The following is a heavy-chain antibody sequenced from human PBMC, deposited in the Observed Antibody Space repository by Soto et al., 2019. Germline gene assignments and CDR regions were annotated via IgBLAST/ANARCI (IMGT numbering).Heavy chain of an antibody. CDR3: ARGGTAIDY. D-gene: IGHD2-21*02. CDR1: GYTFTNFG. J-gene: IGHJ4*02. CDR2: ISAYNGNT. V-gene: IGHV1-18*01. Sequence: QVQLVQSGAEVKKPGASVKVSCKASGYTFTNFGISWVRQAPGQGLEWMGWISAYNGNTNYAQKFQGIVTMTTATSTSTAYMEVRSLRFDDTAVYYCARGGTAIDYWGQGNLVTVSS.